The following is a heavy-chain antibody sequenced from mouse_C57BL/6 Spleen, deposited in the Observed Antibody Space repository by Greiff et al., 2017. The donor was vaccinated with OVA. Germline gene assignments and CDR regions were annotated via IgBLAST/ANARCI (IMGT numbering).Heavy chain of an antibody. CDR3: ARMGGYYTLTWFAY. Sequence: QVQLQQSGPELVKPGASVKISCKASGYAFSSSWMNWVKQRPGKGLEWIGRIYPGDGDTNYNGKFKGKATLTADKSSSTAYMQLSSLTSEDSAVYFCARMGGYYTLTWFAYWGQGTLVTVSA. CDR1: GYAFSSSW. CDR2: IYPGDGDT. J-gene: IGHJ3*01. D-gene: IGHD2-3*01. V-gene: IGHV1-82*01.